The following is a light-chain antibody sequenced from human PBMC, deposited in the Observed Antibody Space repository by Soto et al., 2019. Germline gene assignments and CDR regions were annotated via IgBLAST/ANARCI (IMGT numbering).Light chain of an antibody. CDR2: AAS. CDR3: QQYGASPV. J-gene: IGKJ1*01. Sequence: EIEMTQSPPTLSVSLGERATLSCGASQRFSTNLAWYQQKPGQAPRLLIYAASSRATGIPDRFSGSGSGTAFALTISRLEPEDFAVYYCQQYGASPVFGQGTKVDIK. CDR1: QRFSTN. V-gene: IGKV3-20*01.